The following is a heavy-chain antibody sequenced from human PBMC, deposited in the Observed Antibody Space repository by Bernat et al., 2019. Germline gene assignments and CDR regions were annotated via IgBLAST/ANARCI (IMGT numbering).Heavy chain of an antibody. D-gene: IGHD2-15*01. CDR1: GYIFSNYA. V-gene: IGHV7-4-1*02. CDR3: ARVLAPDCSGGSCYSLGVDY. J-gene: IGHJ4*02. CDR2: INTNTGNP. Sequence: QVRLVQSGSELKKPGASVKVSCKASGYIFSNYAMNWVRQAPGQGLEWMGWINTNTGNPMYAQGFTGRFVFSLDTTVRTAYLQISSLKAEDTAVYYCARVLAPDCSGGSCYSLGVDYWGQGTVVTVSS.